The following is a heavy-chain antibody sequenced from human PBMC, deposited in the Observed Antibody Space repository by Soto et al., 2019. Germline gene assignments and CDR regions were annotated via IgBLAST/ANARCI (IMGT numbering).Heavy chain of an antibody. Sequence: GGSLRLSCAASGFTFSSYAMSWVRQAPGKGLEWVSAISGSGGSTYYADSVKGRFTISRDNSKNTLYLQMNSLRAEDTAVYYCAKVLSGYYRDYYYGMDLWGQGTTVTVSS. CDR2: ISGSGGST. D-gene: IGHD3-3*01. J-gene: IGHJ6*02. CDR1: GFTFSSYA. V-gene: IGHV3-23*01. CDR3: AKVLSGYYRDYYYGMDL.